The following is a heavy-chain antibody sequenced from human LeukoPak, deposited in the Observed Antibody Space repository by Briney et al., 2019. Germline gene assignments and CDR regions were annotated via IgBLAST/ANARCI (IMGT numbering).Heavy chain of an antibody. CDR3: ARPVPSRLGWFDP. V-gene: IGHV4-39*01. CDR1: GGSISSSSYY. D-gene: IGHD1-1*01. J-gene: IGHJ5*02. Sequence: SETLSLTCTVSGGSISSSSYYWGWIRQPPGKGLEWIGTIYYSGSTYYNPSLKSRVSISVHTSKNQFSLKLRSVTAADTAVYYCARPVPSRLGWFDPWGQGTLVTVSS. CDR2: IYYSGST.